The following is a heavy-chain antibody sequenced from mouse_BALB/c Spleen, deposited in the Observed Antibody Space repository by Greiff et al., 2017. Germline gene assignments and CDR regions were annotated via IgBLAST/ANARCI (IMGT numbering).Heavy chain of an antibody. CDR3: ARSGYYGNYYAMDY. CDR2: ISSGSSTI. D-gene: IGHD2-1*01. J-gene: IGHJ4*01. CDR1: GFTFSSFG. V-gene: IGHV5-17*02. Sequence: DVKLVESGGGLVQPGGSRKLSCAASGFTFSSFGMHWVRQAPEKGLEWVAYISSGSSTIYYADTVKGRFTISRDNPKNTLFLQMPSLRSEDTAMYYCARSGYYGNYYAMDYWGQGTSVTVSS.